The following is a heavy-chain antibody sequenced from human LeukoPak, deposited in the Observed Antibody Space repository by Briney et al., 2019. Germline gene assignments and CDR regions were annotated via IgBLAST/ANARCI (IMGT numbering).Heavy chain of an antibody. CDR1: GYTFTGYY. CDR2: INPNTGDT. Sequence: ASVKVSCKASGYTFTGYYLFWVRQAPGQGLEWMGWINPNTGDTRYGQKFQGRVTLTRDTSIRTTCMELSNLRSDDTAVNYWARDERFCNGDNHYPDLGYWGQGTLVTVSS. V-gene: IGHV1-2*02. CDR3: ARDERFCNGDNHYPDLGY. D-gene: IGHD2-15*01. J-gene: IGHJ4*02.